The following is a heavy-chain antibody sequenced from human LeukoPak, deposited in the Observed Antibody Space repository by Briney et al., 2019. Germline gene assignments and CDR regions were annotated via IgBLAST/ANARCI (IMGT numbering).Heavy chain of an antibody. V-gene: IGHV3-7*03. CDR2: IKQDGSEK. CDR3: PKKGQRWELRSGGFYI. CDR1: GFTFSSYW. J-gene: IGHJ3*02. Sequence: QPGGSLRLSCAASGFTFSSYWMSWVRQAPGKGLEWVANIKQDGSEKYYVDSVKGRFTISRDNAKNSLYLQMNSLKTEDTAVYYCPKKGQRWELRSGGFYILGQRTMVTISS. D-gene: IGHD1-26*01.